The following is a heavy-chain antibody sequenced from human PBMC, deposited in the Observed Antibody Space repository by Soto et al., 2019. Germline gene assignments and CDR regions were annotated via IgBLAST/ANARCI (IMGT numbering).Heavy chain of an antibody. V-gene: IGHV1-46*01. CDR2: INPSGGST. CDR3: ASNELGIAARPYYYYGMDV. CDR1: GYTFTSYY. Sequence: AASVKVSCKASGYTFTSYYMHWVRQAPGQGLEWMGIINPSGGSTSYAQKFQGRVTMTRDTSTSTVYMELSSLRSEDTAVYYCASNELGIAARPYYYYGMDVWGQGTTVTVSS. D-gene: IGHD6-6*01. J-gene: IGHJ6*02.